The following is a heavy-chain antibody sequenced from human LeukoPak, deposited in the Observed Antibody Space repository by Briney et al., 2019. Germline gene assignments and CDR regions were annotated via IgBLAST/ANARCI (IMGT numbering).Heavy chain of an antibody. Sequence: SETLSLTCTVSGGSISTYYWSWIRQPAGKGLEWIGRIYSSGSTNYKPSLESRVTMSVDTSKNQFSLKLSSMTAADTAVYYCARDVAGATSRFDPWGQGTLVTVSS. V-gene: IGHV4-4*07. CDR2: IYSSGST. D-gene: IGHD1-26*01. CDR1: GGSISTYY. CDR3: ARDVAGATSRFDP. J-gene: IGHJ5*02.